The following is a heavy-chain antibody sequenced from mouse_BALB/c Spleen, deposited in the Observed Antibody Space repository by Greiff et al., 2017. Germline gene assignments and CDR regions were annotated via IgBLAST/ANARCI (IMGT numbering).Heavy chain of an antibody. D-gene: IGHD1-1*01. J-gene: IGHJ4*01. CDR2: ILPGSGST. V-gene: IGHV1-9*01. CDR3: ARLRVYYYAMDY. Sequence: QVQLQQSGAELMKPGASVKISCKATGYTFSSYWIEWVKQRPGHGLEWIGEILPGSGSTNYNEKFKGKATFTADTSSNTAYMQLSSLTSEDSAVYYCARLRVYYYAMDYWGQGTSVTVSS. CDR1: GYTFSSYW.